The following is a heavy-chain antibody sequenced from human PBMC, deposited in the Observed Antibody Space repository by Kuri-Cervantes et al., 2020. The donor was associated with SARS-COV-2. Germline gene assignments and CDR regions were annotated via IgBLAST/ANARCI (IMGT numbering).Heavy chain of an antibody. J-gene: IGHJ6*02. CDR3: ARDQYDFWSGYLRGIGDV. D-gene: IGHD3-3*01. V-gene: IGHV3-30-3*01. CDR1: GFTFSSYA. Sequence: LSLTCAASGFTFSSYAMHWVRQAPGKGLEWVAVISYNGSSKYYADSVKGRFTISRDNSKNTLYLQMNSLRAGDTAVYYCARDQYDFWSGYLRGIGDVWGQGTTVTVSS. CDR2: ISYNGSSK.